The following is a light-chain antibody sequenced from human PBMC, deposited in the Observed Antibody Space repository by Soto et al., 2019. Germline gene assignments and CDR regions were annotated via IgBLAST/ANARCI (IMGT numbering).Light chain of an antibody. CDR2: TAS. Sequence: DIQMTQSPSSLSASVGDRVTITCRASQSISFYLNWYRQKPGKAPKLLIYTASNVQSGVPSRISGSGSGTDFTLTISSLQPEDSAIYYCQQSHNKWTFGQGTKVDIK. J-gene: IGKJ1*01. CDR1: QSISFY. V-gene: IGKV1-39*01. CDR3: QQSHNKWT.